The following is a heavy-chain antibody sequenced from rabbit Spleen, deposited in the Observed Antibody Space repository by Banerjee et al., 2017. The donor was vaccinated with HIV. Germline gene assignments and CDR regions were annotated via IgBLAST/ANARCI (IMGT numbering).Heavy chain of an antibody. Sequence: QQLEESGGGLVKPGASLTLTCTASGFSFSSSYDMCWVRQAPGKGLEWIGCIYTGNGKTYYASWAKGRFTISKSSSTTVTLQMTSLTVADTATYFCARAGEGGDGYLNLWGQGTLVTVS. CDR1: GFSFSSSYD. CDR3: ARAGEGGDGYLNL. J-gene: IGHJ4*01. V-gene: IGHV1S40*01. D-gene: IGHD5-1*01. CDR2: IYTGNGKT.